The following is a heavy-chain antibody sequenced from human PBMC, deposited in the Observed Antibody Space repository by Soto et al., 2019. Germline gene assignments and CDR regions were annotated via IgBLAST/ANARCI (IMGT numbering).Heavy chain of an antibody. Sequence: GGSLRLSCASSGFTFISYGMHWVRQAPGKGLEWVAVISYDGSNKYYADSVKGRFTISRDNSKNTLYLQMNSLRAEDTAVYYCAKGEVLWLRSVDYWGQGTLVTVSS. J-gene: IGHJ4*02. D-gene: IGHD5-12*01. V-gene: IGHV3-30*18. CDR1: GFTFISYG. CDR3: AKGEVLWLRSVDY. CDR2: ISYDGSNK.